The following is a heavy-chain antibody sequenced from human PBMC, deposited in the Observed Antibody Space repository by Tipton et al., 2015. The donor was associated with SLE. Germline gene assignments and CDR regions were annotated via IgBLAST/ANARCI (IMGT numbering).Heavy chain of an antibody. V-gene: IGHV3-33*05. CDR2: VSYDGTNT. CDR1: GFPFDFYD. CDR3: ARHGVDSGLDV. J-gene: IGHJ6*02. D-gene: IGHD2-15*01. Sequence: SLRLSCAGSGFPFDFYDIHWVRQAPGKGLEWVASVSYDGTNTSYVDSVEGRFTISRDDSKNTLYLQMDSLRADDTAVYYCARHGVDSGLDVGGQGTTVTVSS.